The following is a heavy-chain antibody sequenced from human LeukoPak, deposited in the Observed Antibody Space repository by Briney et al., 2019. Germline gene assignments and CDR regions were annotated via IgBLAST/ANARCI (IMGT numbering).Heavy chain of an antibody. Sequence: GGSLRLSCAASGFIFSSYWMTWVRQAPGKGLEWVANIKQDGSEKYYVDSVKGRFTFSRDNAKNSLYLQMNSLRAEDTAVYYCARETDYGAFDIWGQGTMVTVSS. J-gene: IGHJ3*02. V-gene: IGHV3-7*01. CDR3: ARETDYGAFDI. CDR1: GFIFSSYW. CDR2: IKQDGSEK. D-gene: IGHD4-17*01.